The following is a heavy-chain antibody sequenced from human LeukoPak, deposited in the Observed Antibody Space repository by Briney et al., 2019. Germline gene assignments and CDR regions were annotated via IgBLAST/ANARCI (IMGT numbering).Heavy chain of an antibody. CDR2: ISSSSSYM. Sequence: GGSLRLSCAASGFTFSSYSMNWVRQAPGKGLEWASSISSSSSYMYYADSLKGRFTVSRDNAKNSLYLQMNSLRAEDTAVYYCARGGSGSYSPSYGMDVWGQGTTVTVSS. CDR1: GFTFSSYS. J-gene: IGHJ6*02. D-gene: IGHD1-26*01. CDR3: ARGGSGSYSPSYGMDV. V-gene: IGHV3-21*01.